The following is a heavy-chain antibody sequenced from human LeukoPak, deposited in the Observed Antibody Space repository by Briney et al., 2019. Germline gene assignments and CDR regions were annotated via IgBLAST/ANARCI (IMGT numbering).Heavy chain of an antibody. J-gene: IGHJ5*02. Sequence: SETLSLTCTVSGSPISSGGYYWSWICQHPGKGLEWIGYIYYSGSTYCNPSLKSRVTISVDTSKNQFSLKLSSVTAADTAVYYCARDLPGSNWFDPWGQGTLVTVSS. CDR3: ARDLPGSNWFDP. V-gene: IGHV4-31*03. CDR2: IYYSGST. CDR1: GSPISSGGYY.